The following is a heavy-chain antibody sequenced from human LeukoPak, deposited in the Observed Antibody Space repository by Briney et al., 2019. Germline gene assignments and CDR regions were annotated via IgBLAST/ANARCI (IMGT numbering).Heavy chain of an antibody. CDR3: ARDIQDCSGGSCRQFPRNYFDY. CDR2: IWYDGSNK. D-gene: IGHD2-15*01. V-gene: IGHV3-33*01. J-gene: IGHJ4*02. CDR1: GFTFSSYG. Sequence: PGGSLRLSCAASGFTFSSYGMHWVRQAPGKGLEWVAVIWYDGSNKYYADSVKGRFTISRDNSKNTLYLQMNSLRVEDTAVYYCARDIQDCSGGSCRQFPRNYFDYWGQGTLVTVSS.